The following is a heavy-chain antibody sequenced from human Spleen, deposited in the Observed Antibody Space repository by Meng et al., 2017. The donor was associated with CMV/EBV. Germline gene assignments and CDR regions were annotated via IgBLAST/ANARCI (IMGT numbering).Heavy chain of an antibody. CDR1: SNM. V-gene: IGHV4-4*02. J-gene: IGHJ4*02. CDR2: SYHSGST. D-gene: IGHD2-21*02. CDR3: ARIERRRILKYCGSDCSTTDY. Sequence: SNMGKWVGEGQGKGLERIGESYHSGSTNDNKSLKSGGTISVDKVKNQFSLKLGSVTAADTGVYYCARIERRRILKYCGSDCSTTDYWGQGTLVTVSS.